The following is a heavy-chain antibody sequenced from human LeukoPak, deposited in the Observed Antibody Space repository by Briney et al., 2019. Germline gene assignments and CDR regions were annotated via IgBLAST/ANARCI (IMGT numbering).Heavy chain of an antibody. D-gene: IGHD3-22*01. Sequence: GGSLRLSCAASGFTFSSYAMSWVRQAPGKGLEWVSAISGSGGSTYYADSVKGRFSISRDNSKSTLYLQMNSLRAEDTAVYYCAKGRSMIVATTVAYWGRGTLVTVSS. V-gene: IGHV3-23*01. CDR3: AKGRSMIVATTVAY. CDR2: ISGSGGST. J-gene: IGHJ4*02. CDR1: GFTFSSYA.